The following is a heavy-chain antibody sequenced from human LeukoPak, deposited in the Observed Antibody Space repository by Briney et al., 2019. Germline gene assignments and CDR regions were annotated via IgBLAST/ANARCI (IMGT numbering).Heavy chain of an antibody. CDR3: AKLGITMTGGV. Sequence: GGSLRLSCVASGFTFSSYEMNWVRQAPGKGLEWVSYISSSGSTIYYADSVKGRFTISRDNAKNSLYLQMNSLRAEDTAVYYCAKLGITMTGGVWGKGPTFTISS. CDR2: ISSSGSTI. V-gene: IGHV3-48*03. D-gene: IGHD3-10*02. J-gene: IGHJ6*04. CDR1: GFTFSSYE.